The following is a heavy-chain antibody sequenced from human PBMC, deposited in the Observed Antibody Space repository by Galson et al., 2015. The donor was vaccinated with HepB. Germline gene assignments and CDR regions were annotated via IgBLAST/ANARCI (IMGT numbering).Heavy chain of an antibody. Sequence: SLRLSCAASGFSFSTYWMNWVRLAPGKGLVYVSRIKSDGSDISYADSVKGRFTISRDNAKNTLYLQMNSLRAEDTAVYYCAAGHKLHIWGQGTLVTVSS. J-gene: IGHJ4*02. CDR3: AAGHKLHI. CDR1: GFSFSTYW. V-gene: IGHV3-74*01. CDR2: IKSDGSDI.